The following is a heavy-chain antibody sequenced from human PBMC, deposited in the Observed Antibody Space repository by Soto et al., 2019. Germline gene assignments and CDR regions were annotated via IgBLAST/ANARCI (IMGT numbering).Heavy chain of an antibody. D-gene: IGHD2-21*02. Sequence: SETLSLTCTVSGGSISSYYWSWIRQPPGKGLEWIGYIYYSGSTNYNPSLKSRVTISVDTSKNQFSLKLSSVTAADTAVYYCARVTRLYYYGMDVWGQGTTVTVS. J-gene: IGHJ6*02. CDR1: GGSISSYY. CDR2: IYYSGST. CDR3: ARVTRLYYYGMDV. V-gene: IGHV4-59*01.